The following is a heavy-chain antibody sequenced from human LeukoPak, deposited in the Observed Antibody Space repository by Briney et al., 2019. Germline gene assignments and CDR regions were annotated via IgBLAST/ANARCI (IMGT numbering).Heavy chain of an antibody. D-gene: IGHD3-10*01. J-gene: IGHJ6*04. V-gene: IGHV3-7*01. CDR3: GRDLLWLGEVMDV. Sequence: QPGGSLRLSCAASGFTFSSYWMSWVRQAPGKGLEWVANIKQDGSEKYYVDSVKGRFTIPRDNAKNSLYLQMNSLRAEDTAVYYCGRDLLWLGEVMDVGGKGTTVTVSS. CDR2: IKQDGSEK. CDR1: GFTFSSYW.